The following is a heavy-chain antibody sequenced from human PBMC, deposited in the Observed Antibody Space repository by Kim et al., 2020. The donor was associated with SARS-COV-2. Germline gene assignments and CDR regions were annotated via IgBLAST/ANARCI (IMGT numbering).Heavy chain of an antibody. CDR1: GYNFMNSG. Sequence: ASVKVSCKASGYNFMNSGVGWVRQAPGQGLEWMGWISVSNGNAKYVQKFQGRVTMTTATSTNTGYMELNSLRSVDTAYSYCASFFFVQNQLWFGVDY. CDR2: ISVSNGNA. D-gene: IGHD3-10*01. V-gene: IGHV1-18*01. CDR3: ASFFFVQNQLWFGVDY. J-gene: IGHJ4*01.